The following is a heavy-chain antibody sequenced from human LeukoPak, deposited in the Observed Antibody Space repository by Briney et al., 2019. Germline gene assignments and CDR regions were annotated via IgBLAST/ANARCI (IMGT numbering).Heavy chain of an antibody. CDR2: ISSSSSTI. D-gene: IGHD5-24*01. Sequence: GGSLRLSCAASGFTFSSYSMNWVRQALGKGLEWVSYISSSSSTIYYADSVKGRFTISRDNAKNSLYLQMNSLRAEDTAVYFCATQRGLVEMATITYFDYWGQGTLVTVSS. CDR1: GFTFSSYS. V-gene: IGHV3-48*01. J-gene: IGHJ4*02. CDR3: ATQRGLVEMATITYFDY.